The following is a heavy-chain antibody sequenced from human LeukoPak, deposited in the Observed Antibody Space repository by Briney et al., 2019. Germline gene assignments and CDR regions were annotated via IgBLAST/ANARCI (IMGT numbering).Heavy chain of an antibody. J-gene: IGHJ5*02. CDR1: GFTFSSYA. D-gene: IGHD4-17*01. CDR2: ISYDGSNK. V-gene: IGHV3-30*04. Sequence: GGSLRLSCAASGFTFSSYAMHWVRQAPGKGLEWVAVISYDGSNKYYADSVKGRFTISRDNSKNTLYLQMNSLRAEDTAVYYCARDLLNKDYGDFPNGFDPWGQGTLVTVSS. CDR3: ARDLLNKDYGDFPNGFDP.